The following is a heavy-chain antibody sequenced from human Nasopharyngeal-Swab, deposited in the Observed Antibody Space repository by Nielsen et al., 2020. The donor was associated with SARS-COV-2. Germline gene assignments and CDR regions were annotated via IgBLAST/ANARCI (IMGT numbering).Heavy chain of an antibody. V-gene: IGHV3-30*03. CDR2: ISYDGSNK. J-gene: IGHJ4*02. CDR3: ERGGASVVVVAATSDY. Sequence: GEYLKISCAASGFTFSSYSMHWVRPAPGKGLEWLAVISYDGSNKYYADSVKGRFTISRDNSKNTLYLQMNSLRAGDTAVYDGERGGASVVVVAATSDYWGQGTLVTVSS. D-gene: IGHD2-15*01. CDR1: GFTFSSYS.